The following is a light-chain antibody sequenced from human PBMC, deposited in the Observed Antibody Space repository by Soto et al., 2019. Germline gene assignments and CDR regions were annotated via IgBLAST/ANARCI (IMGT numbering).Light chain of an antibody. V-gene: IGKV3-20*01. CDR3: QQERT. Sequence: ETVLTHSPCTPSLYPGPRAPLSCRAVHSATSSYLAWYRQKPGQAPRLLIYGASSMATGIPDRFSGSGSGTDFTLTITRLEHEDFAVYYCQQERTFGVGTKVDIK. CDR2: GAS. J-gene: IGKJ4*01. CDR1: HSATSSY.